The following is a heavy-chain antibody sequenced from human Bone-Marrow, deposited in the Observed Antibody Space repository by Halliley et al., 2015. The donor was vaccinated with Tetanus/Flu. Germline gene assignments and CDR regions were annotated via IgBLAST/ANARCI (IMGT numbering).Heavy chain of an antibody. CDR3: ARGGPGTIVTGVFKFAP. Sequence: QLVQSGAEVKKPGASVKVSCKSSGYTFTAYGIHWVRQAPGQGLEWMGWISTYKGRTNYAENFQDRLTMTTDTSTSTSYMELRSLRSDDTAVYFCARGGPGTIVTGVFKFAPWGQGTLVTVSS. CDR1: GYTFTAYG. D-gene: IGHD1-1*01. CDR2: ISTYKGRT. J-gene: IGHJ5*02. V-gene: IGHV1-18*04.